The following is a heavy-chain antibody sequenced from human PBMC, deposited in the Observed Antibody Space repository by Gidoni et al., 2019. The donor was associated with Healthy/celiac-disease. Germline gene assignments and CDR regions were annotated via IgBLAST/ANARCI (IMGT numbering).Heavy chain of an antibody. CDR3: ARAGTVAGTGRYFDY. V-gene: IGHV4-61*02. CDR2: TYTSEST. J-gene: IGHJ4*02. CDR1: GGSISSGSYY. D-gene: IGHD6-19*01. Sequence: QVQLQESGPELVKPSQTLSLTCTVSGGSISSGSYYWSWIRPPAGQGREWIGRTYTSESTNYNPSRKIRVTIAVDTSKNQFSLKLSSVTAADTAVYYCARAGTVAGTGRYFDYWGQGTLVTVSS.